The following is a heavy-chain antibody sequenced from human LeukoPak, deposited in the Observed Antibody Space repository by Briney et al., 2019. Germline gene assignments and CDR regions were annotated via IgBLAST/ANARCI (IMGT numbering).Heavy chain of an antibody. CDR3: ARVAYCGGDCSGYFDY. J-gene: IGHJ4*02. CDR2: IYHSGST. CDR1: GGSISSSNW. Sequence: PSGTLSLTCAVSGGSISSSNWWSWVRQPPGKGLEWIGEIYHSGSTNYNPSPKSRVTISVDKSKNQFSLKLSSVTAADTAVYYCARVAYCGGDCSGYFDYWGQGTLVTVSS. V-gene: IGHV4-4*02. D-gene: IGHD2-21*02.